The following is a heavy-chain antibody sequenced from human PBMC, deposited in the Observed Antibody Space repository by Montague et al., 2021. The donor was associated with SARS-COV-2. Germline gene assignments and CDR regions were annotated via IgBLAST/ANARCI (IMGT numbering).Heavy chain of an antibody. D-gene: IGHD2/OR15-2a*01. Sequence: SETLSLTCTVSGGSVSSNRDSWGWIRQPPGRGLEWIGTFSYSGSTYSNPSLNNRVSISRDTSRNHFSLKLTSVTTADTAVYYCAGHDNFSNWFDPWGQGTLVTVSS. CDR2: FSYSGST. V-gene: IGHV4-39*01. CDR1: GGSVSSNRDS. J-gene: IGHJ5*02. CDR3: AGHDNFSNWFDP.